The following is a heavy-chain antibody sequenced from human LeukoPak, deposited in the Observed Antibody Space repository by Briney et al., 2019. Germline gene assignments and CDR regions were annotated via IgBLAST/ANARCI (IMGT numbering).Heavy chain of an antibody. D-gene: IGHD6-19*01. Sequence: ASVKVSCKVSGYTLTELSMHWVRQAPGKGLEWMGGFDLEDGETIYAQKFQGRVTMTEDTSTDTAYMELSSLRSEDTAVYYCATTAVAGLYYYYGMDVWGQGTTVTVSS. CDR2: FDLEDGET. CDR3: ATTAVAGLYYYYGMDV. J-gene: IGHJ6*02. V-gene: IGHV1-24*01. CDR1: GYTLTELS.